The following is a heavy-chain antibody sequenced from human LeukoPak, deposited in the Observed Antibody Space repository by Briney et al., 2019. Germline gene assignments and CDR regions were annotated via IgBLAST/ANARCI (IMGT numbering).Heavy chain of an antibody. CDR1: GYSFTSYW. Sequence: GESLKISCKGSGYSFTSYWIGWVRQMSGKGLEWMGIIYPGDSDTRYSPSFQGQVTISADKSISTAYLQWSSLKASDTAMYYCARPGQLGEYTPYYFDYWGQGVLVTVSS. CDR3: ARPGQLGEYTPYYFDY. J-gene: IGHJ4*02. CDR2: IYPGDSDT. V-gene: IGHV5-51*01. D-gene: IGHD3-16*01.